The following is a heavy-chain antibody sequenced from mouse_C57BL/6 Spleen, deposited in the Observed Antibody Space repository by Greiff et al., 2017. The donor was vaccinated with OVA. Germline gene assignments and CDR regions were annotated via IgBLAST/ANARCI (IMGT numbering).Heavy chain of an antibody. Sequence: EVQVVESGGGLVKPGGSLKLSCAASGFTFSSYAMSWVRQTPEKRLEWVATISDGGSYTNYPDNVKGRFTISRDNAKNNLYLQMSHLKSEDTAMYYCARDGGLRPFDYWGQGTTLTVSS. J-gene: IGHJ2*01. V-gene: IGHV5-4*01. CDR1: GFTFSSYA. D-gene: IGHD2-4*01. CDR3: ARDGGLRPFDY. CDR2: ISDGGSYT.